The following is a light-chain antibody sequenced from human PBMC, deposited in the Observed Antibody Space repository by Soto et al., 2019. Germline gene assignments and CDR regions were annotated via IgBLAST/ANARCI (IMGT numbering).Light chain of an antibody. CDR1: SSNIGAGFD. J-gene: IGLJ1*01. CDR2: GNS. V-gene: IGLV1-40*01. CDR3: SSYAGTNNYA. Sequence: SVLTQPPSVSGAPGQRVTISCTGSSSNIGAGFDVHWYQQLPGTAPKLLIYGNSNRPSGVPDRFSGSRSGTSASLAITGLQAEDEADYYCSSYAGTNNYAFGTWTKVTVL.